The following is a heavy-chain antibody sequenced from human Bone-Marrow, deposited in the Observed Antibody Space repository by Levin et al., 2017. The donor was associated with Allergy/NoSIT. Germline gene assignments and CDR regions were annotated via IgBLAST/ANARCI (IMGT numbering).Heavy chain of an antibody. V-gene: IGHV3-23*01. D-gene: IGHD2-2*01. CDR2: ISGSGGST. J-gene: IGHJ4*02. CDR1: GFTFSSYA. CDR3: AKEELQLLFDY. Sequence: ASVKVSCAASGFTFSSYAMSWVRQAPGKGLEWVSAISGSGGSTYYADSVKGRFTISRDNSKNTLYLQMNSLRAEDTAVYYCAKEELQLLFDYWGQGTLVTVSS.